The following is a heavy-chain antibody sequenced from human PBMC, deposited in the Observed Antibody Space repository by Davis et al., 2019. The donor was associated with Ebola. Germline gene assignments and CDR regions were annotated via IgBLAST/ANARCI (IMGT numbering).Heavy chain of an antibody. CDR1: GGSFSGYY. CDR2: IYHSGST. D-gene: IGHD3-3*01. Sequence: MPSETLSLTCAVYGGSFSGYYWSWIRQPPGKGLEWIGDIYHSGSTNYNPSLKSRVTISVDTSKKQFSLKLSSVTAADTAVYYCAREDYDSISRERWFDPWGQGTLVTVSS. V-gene: IGHV4-34*01. J-gene: IGHJ5*01. CDR3: AREDYDSISRERWFDP.